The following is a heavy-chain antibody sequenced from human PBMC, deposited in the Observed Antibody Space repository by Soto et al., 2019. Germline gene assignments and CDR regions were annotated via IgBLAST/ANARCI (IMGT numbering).Heavy chain of an antibody. Sequence: EVQMVESGGGLVQPGGSLRISCAASGFTFSSYSMNWVRQAPGKGLEWVSYISSSSSTKYYADSVKGRFTISRDNAKNSLYLQMNSLRAEDTAVYYCARDGLQLDYYYMDVWGKGTTVTVSS. V-gene: IGHV3-48*01. J-gene: IGHJ6*03. D-gene: IGHD4-4*01. CDR3: ARDGLQLDYYYMDV. CDR1: GFTFSSYS. CDR2: ISSSSSTK.